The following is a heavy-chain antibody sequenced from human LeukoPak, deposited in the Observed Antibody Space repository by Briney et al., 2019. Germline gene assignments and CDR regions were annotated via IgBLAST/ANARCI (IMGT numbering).Heavy chain of an antibody. CDR1: GGSVSSGSYY. CDR2: IDYSGST. Sequence: SHTLSLTCTASGGSVSSGSYYSSWIRQPPGKGLEWIGYIDYSGSTNYNPSLKCRVTISVDSSRNQCSLKLSSVTAADTAVYYCASPYSGIPHFYFDLWGQGTLVTVSS. D-gene: IGHD1-26*01. V-gene: IGHV4-61*01. J-gene: IGHJ4*02. CDR3: ASPYSGIPHFYFDL.